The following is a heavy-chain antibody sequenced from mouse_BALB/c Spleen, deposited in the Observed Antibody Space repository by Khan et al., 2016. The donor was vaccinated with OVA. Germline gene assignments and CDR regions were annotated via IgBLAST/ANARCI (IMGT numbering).Heavy chain of an antibody. CDR2: VTYSGNT. CDR3: ARTYGSWTMDY. D-gene: IGHD1-1*01. CDR1: GDSITSGF. J-gene: IGHJ4*01. V-gene: IGHV3-8*02. Sequence: VQLQESGPSLVKPSQTLSLTCSVTGDSITSGFWNWIRKIQGNKFEYMGYVTYSGNTYYNPSLKSRISITRDTSNSQYYLQLNSRTTEDTATYFCARTYGSWTMDYWGQGTSVTGSS.